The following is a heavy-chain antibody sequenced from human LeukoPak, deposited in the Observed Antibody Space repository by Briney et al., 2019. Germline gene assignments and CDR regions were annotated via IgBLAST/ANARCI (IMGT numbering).Heavy chain of an antibody. CDR2: IYYSGST. J-gene: IGHJ3*02. D-gene: IGHD5-18*01. Sequence: SETLSLTCTVSGVSISNYYWSWFRQSPGKGLEWIAYIYYSGSTNYNSSLKSRVTVFVDTSKNHFSLNLTSVTAADTAVYYCARHRYSFGYFSAPFDIWGQGTMVTVSS. CDR1: GVSISNYY. CDR3: ARHRYSFGYFSAPFDI. V-gene: IGHV4-59*08.